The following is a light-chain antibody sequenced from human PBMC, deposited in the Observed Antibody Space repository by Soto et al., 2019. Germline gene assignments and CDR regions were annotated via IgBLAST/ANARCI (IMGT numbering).Light chain of an antibody. V-gene: IGKV3-20*01. CDR3: QQYGSSPWT. CDR2: GAS. J-gene: IGKJ1*01. Sequence: IGMSQSAATLSVSQEETASLSCRVSQSVSSSYLGWYQQQPGQAPRLLIYGASSRATGIPDRFSGSGSGTDFTLTISRLEAEDFAVYYCQQYGSSPWTFGQGSNAAIK. CDR1: QSVSSSY.